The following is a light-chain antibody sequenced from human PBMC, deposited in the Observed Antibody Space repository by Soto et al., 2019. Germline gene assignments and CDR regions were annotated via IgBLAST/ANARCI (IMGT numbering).Light chain of an antibody. CDR1: SSDVGSYNL. V-gene: IGLV2-23*02. CDR2: EVS. CDR3: CSYAGSSTSYA. Sequence: QSALTQPASVSGSPGQSITISCTGTSSDVGSYNLVSWYQQHPGKAPKLMIYEVSKRPSGVSNRFSGSKSGNTASLTISGLQAEDEADYYCCSYAGSSTSYAFGTGTKFTVL. J-gene: IGLJ1*01.